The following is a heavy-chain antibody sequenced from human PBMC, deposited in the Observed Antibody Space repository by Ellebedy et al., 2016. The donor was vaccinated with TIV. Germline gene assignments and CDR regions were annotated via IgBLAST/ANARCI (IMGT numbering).Heavy chain of an antibody. V-gene: IGHV3-48*03. D-gene: IGHD3-10*01. CDR3: ARDFTMGVRGVIPYDS. Sequence: PGGSLRLSCAASGFTFSNYEMNWVRQAPGKGLEWVSYISISGSTIYYADSVKGRFTISRDNAKNSLYLQMNSLRAEDTALYYCARDFTMGVRGVIPYDSWGQGTLVTVSS. CDR2: ISISGSTI. J-gene: IGHJ4*02. CDR1: GFTFSNYE.